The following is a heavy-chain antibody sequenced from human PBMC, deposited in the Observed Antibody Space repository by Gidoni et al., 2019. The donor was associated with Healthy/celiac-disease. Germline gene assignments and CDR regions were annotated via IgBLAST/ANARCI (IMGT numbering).Heavy chain of an antibody. CDR1: GFTVSSNY. CDR2: IYSGGST. V-gene: IGHV3-66*01. J-gene: IGHJ4*02. Sequence: EVQLVESGGGLVQPGGSLRLSCAASGFTVSSNYMSWVRQAPGKGLEWVSVIYSGGSTYYADSVKGRFIISRDNSKNTLYLQMNSLRAEDTAVYYCARFWSVFGSDYWGQGTLVTVSS. CDR3: ARFWSVFGSDY. D-gene: IGHD3-3*01.